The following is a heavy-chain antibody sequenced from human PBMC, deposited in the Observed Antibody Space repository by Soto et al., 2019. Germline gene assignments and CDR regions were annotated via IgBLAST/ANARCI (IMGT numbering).Heavy chain of an antibody. CDR2: MNPNSGNT. Sequence: GASVKVSCKASGYTFTSYDINWVRQATGQGLEWMGWMNPNSGNTGYAQKFQGRVTMTRNTSKSTAYMELSSLRSEDTAVYYCARGKTYCSGGSCTVGSDYWGQGTLVTVSS. V-gene: IGHV1-8*01. CDR3: ARGKTYCSGGSCTVGSDY. CDR1: GYTFTSYD. J-gene: IGHJ4*02. D-gene: IGHD2-15*01.